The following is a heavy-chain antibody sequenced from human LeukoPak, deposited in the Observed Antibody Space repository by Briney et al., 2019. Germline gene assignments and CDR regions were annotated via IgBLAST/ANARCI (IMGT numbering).Heavy chain of an antibody. J-gene: IGHJ4*02. CDR2: IKHTGST. D-gene: IGHD3-10*01. Sequence: SETLSLTCAVYGGSFRGYYWTWVRQAPGEGLEWIAEIKHTGSTNYNPSLKSRVTISIDTSKSQFFLNLTSVTAADTAVYYCARGQWEVRGVIITNLDYWGQGNLVTVSS. CDR1: GGSFRGYY. CDR3: ARGQWEVRGVIITNLDY. V-gene: IGHV4-34*01.